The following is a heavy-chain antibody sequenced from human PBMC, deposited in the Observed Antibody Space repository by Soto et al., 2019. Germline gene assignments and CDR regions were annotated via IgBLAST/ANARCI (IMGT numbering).Heavy chain of an antibody. D-gene: IGHD3-3*01. V-gene: IGHV4-61*01. CDR1: GGSFKSGSYS. J-gene: IGHJ4*02. CDR2: VYHTGRT. CDR3: ARDFAYFDS. Sequence: QVQLQESGPGLVKPSETLSLTCTVSGGSFKSGSYSWSWIRQPPGKGLEWIGYVYHTGRTSYNPSLKSRVAISMYTSKNQFSLNLDSVTAADTAVYFCARDFAYFDSWGQVTLVTVSS.